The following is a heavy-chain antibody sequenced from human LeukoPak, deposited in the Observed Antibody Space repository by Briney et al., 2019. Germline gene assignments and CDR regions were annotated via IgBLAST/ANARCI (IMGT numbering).Heavy chain of an antibody. D-gene: IGHD2-8*01. J-gene: IGHJ4*02. CDR1: GFTFDDYG. Sequence: GGSLRLSCAASGFTFDDYGMSWVRHAPGKGLEWVSGINWNGGSTGYADSVKGRFTISRDNAKNSLYLQMNGLRAEDTALYYCARATNGVWPSYWGQGTLVTVSS. CDR2: INWNGGST. V-gene: IGHV3-20*04. CDR3: ARATNGVWPSY.